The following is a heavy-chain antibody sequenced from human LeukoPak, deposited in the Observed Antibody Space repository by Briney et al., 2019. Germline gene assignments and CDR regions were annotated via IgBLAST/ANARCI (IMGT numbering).Heavy chain of an antibody. Sequence: GGSLRLSCTASGFNFYRFTMHWVRQSPGKGLEWVSFIGRDGRVTSYADSVKGRFTISRDNSRNSVYLQGDSLRADDTAVYQCAKAPRPYCSGGSCFDAFDIWGQGTMVTVSS. CDR1: GFNFYRFT. CDR2: IGRDGRVT. CDR3: AKAPRPYCSGGSCFDAFDI. D-gene: IGHD2-15*01. V-gene: IGHV3-43*01. J-gene: IGHJ3*02.